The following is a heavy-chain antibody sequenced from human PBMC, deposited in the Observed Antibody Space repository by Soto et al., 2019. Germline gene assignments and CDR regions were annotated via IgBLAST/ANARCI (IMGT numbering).Heavy chain of an antibody. CDR3: ARGKEAVAGGYYYGMDV. Sequence: PSQTLSLTCAISGDSVSSNSAAWNWIRQSPSRGLEWLGRTYYRSKWYNDYAVSVKSRITINPDTSKNQFSLQLNSVTPEDTAVYYCARGKEAVAGGYYYGMDVWGQGTKVTVSS. CDR2: TYYRSKWYN. V-gene: IGHV6-1*01. D-gene: IGHD6-19*01. CDR1: GDSVSSNSAA. J-gene: IGHJ6*02.